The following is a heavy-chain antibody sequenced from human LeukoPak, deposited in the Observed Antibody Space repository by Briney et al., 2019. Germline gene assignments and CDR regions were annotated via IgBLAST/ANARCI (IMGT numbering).Heavy chain of an antibody. CDR2: ISYDGSDK. J-gene: IGHJ4*02. D-gene: IGHD6-13*01. V-gene: IGHV3-33*05. Sequence: GGXLXXXCAASGFTFTSYDMXWVRQAPGKGLEXVAVISYDGSDKYYADSVKGRFTISRDNSKNTLYLRMNSLRAEDTAVYYCAKDLIAAAGTGFFDYWGQGTLVTVSS. CDR3: AKDLIAAAGTGFFDY. CDR1: GFTFTSYD.